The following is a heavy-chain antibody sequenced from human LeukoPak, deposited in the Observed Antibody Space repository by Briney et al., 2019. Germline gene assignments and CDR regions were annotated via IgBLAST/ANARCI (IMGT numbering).Heavy chain of an antibody. CDR3: ARGDYAFDI. CDR2: IYYSGST. CDR1: GGSISSGGYS. V-gene: IGHV4-30-4*07. Sequence: PSETLSLTCAVSGGSISSGGYSWSWIRQPPGKGLEWIGYIYYSGSTYYNPSLKSRVTISVDTSKNQFSLKLSSVTAADTAVYYCARGDYAFDIWGQGTMVTVSS. J-gene: IGHJ3*02. D-gene: IGHD4-17*01.